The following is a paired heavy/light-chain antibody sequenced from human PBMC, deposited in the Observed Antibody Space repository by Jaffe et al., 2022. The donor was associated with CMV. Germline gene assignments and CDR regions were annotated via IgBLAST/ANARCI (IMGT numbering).Heavy chain of an antibody. CDR2: ISGSGGNT. V-gene: IGHV3-23*01. Sequence: EVQLLESGGGLVQPGGSLRLSCAASGFTFSNYGMSWVRQVPGKGLEWVSAISGSGGNTYYADSVKGRFTVSRDNSKNTQYLQMNSLRAEDTALYYCAKEVGGGSQIYYYYGVDVWGQGTTVTVSS. J-gene: IGHJ6*02. CDR3: AKEVGGGSQIYYYYGVDV. D-gene: IGHD3-16*01. CDR1: GFTFSNYG.
Light chain of an antibody. CDR2: STS. V-gene: IGLV7-43*01. Sequence: QTVVTQEPSVTVSPGGTVTLTCTSSTGAVTSGSFANWFQQKPGQAPRALIYSTSNKHSWTPARFSGSLLGGKAALTLSGVQPEDEAEYYCLLYSGGGQRLFGTGTKVSVL. CDR1: TGAVTSGSF. J-gene: IGLJ1*01. CDR3: LLYSGGGQRL.